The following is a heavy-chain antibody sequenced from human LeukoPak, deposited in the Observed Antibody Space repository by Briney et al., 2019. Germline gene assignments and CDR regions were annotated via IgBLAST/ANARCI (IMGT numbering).Heavy chain of an antibody. D-gene: IGHD2-2*01. CDR2: IYTSGST. CDR3: ARSFTGDSEHVTSSYPDF. CDR1: GGSISSYY. J-gene: IGHJ4*02. V-gene: IGHV4-4*07. Sequence: SETLSLTCTVSGGSISSYYWSWIRQPAGKGLEWIGRIYTSGSTNYNPSLKSRVTISVDTSKNQFSLQLNSVTAADTAVYYCARSFTGDSEHVTSSYPDFWGQGILVTVSS.